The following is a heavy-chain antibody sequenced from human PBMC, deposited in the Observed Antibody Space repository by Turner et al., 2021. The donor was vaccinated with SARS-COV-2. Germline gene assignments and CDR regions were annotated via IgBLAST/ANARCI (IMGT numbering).Heavy chain of an antibody. CDR1: GGSISSSSYY. J-gene: IGHJ6*02. D-gene: IGHD5-18*01. CDR3: ARLMDTAMDYYGTDV. Sequence: QLQLQESGPGLVKPSETLSLPCTVSGGSISSSSYYWGWIRQPPGKGLEWIGNINYSGSAYYNPTIKSRVTISVDPSKNKFSLKLTSVTAADTAVYYCARLMDTAMDYYGTDVWGQGTTVTVSS. CDR2: INYSGSA. V-gene: IGHV4-39*01.